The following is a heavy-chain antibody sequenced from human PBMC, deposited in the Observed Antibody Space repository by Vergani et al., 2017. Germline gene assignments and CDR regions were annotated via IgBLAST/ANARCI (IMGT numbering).Heavy chain of an antibody. CDR3: AHRPEFWSGYQNWFDP. J-gene: IGHJ5*02. Sequence: QITLKESGPTLVKPTQTLTLTCTFSGFSLSTSGVGVGWIRQPPGKALEWLALIYWNDDKRYSPSLKSRLTITKDTSKNQVVLTMTNMDPVDTATYYXAHRPEFWSGYQNWFDPWGQGTLVTVSS. V-gene: IGHV2-5*01. D-gene: IGHD3-3*01. CDR2: IYWNDDK. CDR1: GFSLSTSGVG.